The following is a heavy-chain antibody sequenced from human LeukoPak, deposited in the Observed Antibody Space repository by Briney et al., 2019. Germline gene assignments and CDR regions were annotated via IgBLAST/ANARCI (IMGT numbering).Heavy chain of an antibody. CDR1: GGSLISTAYY. CDR2: IYYSGST. CDR3: ARAPRTGAWDMITFGGVIVHGDAFDF. Sequence: SETLSLTCAVSGGSLISTAYYWGWIRQPPGKGLEWIGSIYYSGSTYYNPSLKSRVTVSVDMSKNQFSLQLSSVTAADTAVYYCARAPRTGAWDMITFGGVIVHGDAFDFWGQGTMVTVSS. J-gene: IGHJ3*01. V-gene: IGHV4-39*07. D-gene: IGHD3-16*02.